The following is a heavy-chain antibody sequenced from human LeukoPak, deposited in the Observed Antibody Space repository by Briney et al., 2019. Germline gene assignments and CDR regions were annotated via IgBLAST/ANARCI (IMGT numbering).Heavy chain of an antibody. J-gene: IGHJ4*02. V-gene: IGHV4-34*01. CDR3: ARDFMRDSSWRPPFDY. D-gene: IGHD6-13*01. Sequence: SETLSLTCAVYGGSFSGYYWSWIRQPPGKGLEWIGEINHSGSTNYNPSLKSRVTISVDTSKNQFSLKLSSVTAADTAVYYCARDFMRDSSWRPPFDYWGQGTLVTVSS. CDR2: INHSGST. CDR1: GGSFSGYY.